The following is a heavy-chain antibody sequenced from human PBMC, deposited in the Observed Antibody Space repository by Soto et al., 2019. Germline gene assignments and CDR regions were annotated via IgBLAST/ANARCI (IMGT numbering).Heavy chain of an antibody. CDR3: TIGGWSAVVFDI. V-gene: IGHV1-69*02. Sequence: QVQLVQSGVEVKKPGSSVKVSCKAAGGSFSIYTVFWVRQAPGHWLAWMGRIIPMCDIANYAQNFQGRVTFNAGKFTDTVYMEMLTLRSDDTAVYYCTIGGWSAVVFDIWGQGTLVTVSS. J-gene: IGHJ3*02. D-gene: IGHD6-19*01. CDR2: IIPMCDIA. CDR1: GGSFSIYT.